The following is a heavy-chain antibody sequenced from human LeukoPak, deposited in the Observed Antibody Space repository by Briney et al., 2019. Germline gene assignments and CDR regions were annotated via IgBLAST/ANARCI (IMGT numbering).Heavy chain of an antibody. CDR2: IYPGDSDT. CDR3: ARAHIFGVVINNWFDP. J-gene: IGHJ5*02. V-gene: IGHV5-51*01. D-gene: IGHD3-3*01. Sequence: PGESLKISCKGSGYSFTSYWIGWVRQMPGKGLEWMGIIYPGDSDTRYSPSFQGQVTISADKSISTAYLQWSSLKASDTAMYYCARAHIFGVVINNWFDPWGQGTLVTVSS. CDR1: GYSFTSYW.